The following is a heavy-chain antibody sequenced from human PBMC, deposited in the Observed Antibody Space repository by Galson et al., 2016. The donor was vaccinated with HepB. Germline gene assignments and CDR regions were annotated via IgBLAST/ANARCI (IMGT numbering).Heavy chain of an antibody. CDR1: GYTFTNYY. V-gene: IGHV1-46*01. Sequence: SVKVSCKASGYTFTNYYMHCVRQAPGQGLEWMGIINPSGGSTSYAQKFQGRVTMTRDTSTSTVYMELSSLRSEDTAVYYCARDRVWFGELYGMDVWGQGTTVTVSS. CDR3: ARDRVWFGELYGMDV. CDR2: INPSGGST. J-gene: IGHJ6*02. D-gene: IGHD3-10*01.